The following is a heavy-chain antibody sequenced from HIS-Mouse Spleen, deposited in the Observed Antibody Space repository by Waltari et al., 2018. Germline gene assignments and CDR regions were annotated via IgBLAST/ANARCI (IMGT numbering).Heavy chain of an antibody. D-gene: IGHD6-6*01. V-gene: IGHV4-34*01. J-gene: IGHJ4*02. CDR3: ARGSSNYSFDY. CDR2: INDSGST. Sequence: QVQLQQWGAGLLKPSETLSLTCAVYGGSFSGYYWSWIRQPPGKGLEWIGEINDSGSTNYNPTLKSRVTISVDTSKNQFSLKLSSVTAADTAVYYCARGSSNYSFDYWGQGTLVTVSS. CDR1: GGSFSGYY.